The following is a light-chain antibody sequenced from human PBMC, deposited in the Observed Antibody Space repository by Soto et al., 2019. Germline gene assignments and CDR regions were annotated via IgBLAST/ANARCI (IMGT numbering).Light chain of an antibody. CDR1: QNIKKY. CDR3: QQSFSAPLT. V-gene: IGKV1-39*01. CDR2: TAS. J-gene: IGKJ4*01. Sequence: DIQMTQSPSALSASVGDRVNITCRASQNIKKYLNWYRQKPGKAPDLLIYTASSLQVGFPSRFSGSESGTDFSLTITSLQPEDSAIYFCQQSFSAPLTFGGGTKVEIK.